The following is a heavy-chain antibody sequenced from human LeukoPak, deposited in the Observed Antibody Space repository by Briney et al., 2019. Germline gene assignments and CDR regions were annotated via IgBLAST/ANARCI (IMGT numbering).Heavy chain of an antibody. CDR3: GKTTTGYSSGRYPGWPVDY. D-gene: IGHD6-19*01. Sequence: AGGSLRLYCAASGFTFNSNAMYWVRQAPGKGLKRVSGIFGSGGSAHYADSVKGRFTISRDNSKNTVYLQMDSLRVEDTAVYYCGKTTTGYSSGRYPGWPVDYWGQGTLVTVSS. J-gene: IGHJ4*02. CDR1: GFTFNSNA. CDR2: IFGSGGSA. V-gene: IGHV3-23*01.